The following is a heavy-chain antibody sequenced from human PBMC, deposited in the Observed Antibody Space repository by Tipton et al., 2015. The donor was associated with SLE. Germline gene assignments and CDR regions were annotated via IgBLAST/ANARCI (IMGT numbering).Heavy chain of an antibody. D-gene: IGHD6-13*01. V-gene: IGHV4-34*01. CDR1: GGSFSGYY. CDR2: INHSGST. Sequence: TLSLTCAVYGGSFSGYYWSWIRQPPGKGLEWIAEINHSGSTNYNPSLKSRVTISVDTSKNQFSLKLTSVTAADTAMYYCARRGAYSSSWYVAYYYYMDVWGTGTSVTVSS. J-gene: IGHJ6*03. CDR3: ARRGAYSSSWYVAYYYYMDV.